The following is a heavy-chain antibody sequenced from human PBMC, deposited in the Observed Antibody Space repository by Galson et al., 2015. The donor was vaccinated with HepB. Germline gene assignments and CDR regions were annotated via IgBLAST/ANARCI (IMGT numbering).Heavy chain of an antibody. J-gene: IGHJ4*02. V-gene: IGHV3-30*03. CDR2: ISYDGSNK. D-gene: IGHD1-7*01. CDR1: GFTLSSYG. CDR3: AREAKTKSDY. Sequence: SLRLSCAASGFTLSSYGMHWVRQAPGKGLEWVAAISYDGSNKYYADSVKGRFTISRDHAKNTLYLQMNGLRAEDTAVYYCAREAKTKSDYWGQGTLVTVSS.